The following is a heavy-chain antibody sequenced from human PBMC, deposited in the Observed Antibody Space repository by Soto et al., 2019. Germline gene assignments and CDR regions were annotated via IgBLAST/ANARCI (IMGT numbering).Heavy chain of an antibody. D-gene: IGHD6-19*01. CDR3: ARQHPLDSRVWYI. J-gene: IGHJ4*02. CDR2: IYPRDSDT. Sequence: HGESLKISCKVFGDSFTGFWIGWVRQMPGKGLEWVGSIYPRDSDTRYNPSFQGQVTISADRSTTTAYLQWSSLKASDTAIYYCARQHPLDSRVWYIWGQGTLVTVSS. CDR1: GDSFTGFW. V-gene: IGHV5-51*01.